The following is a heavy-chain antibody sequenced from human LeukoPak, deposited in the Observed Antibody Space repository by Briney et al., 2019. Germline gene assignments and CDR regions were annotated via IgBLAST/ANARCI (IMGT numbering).Heavy chain of an antibody. J-gene: IGHJ4*02. CDR3: ARDLGNTGWYTFDY. CDR1: GDSVSSINGA. D-gene: IGHD6-19*01. V-gene: IGHV6-1*01. CDR2: TYYRSKWYT. Sequence: SQTLSVTCAISGDSVSSINGAWNWIRQSPSRGLEWLGRTYYRSKWYTDYALSMKCRITINPDTSKNQFSLQLNSVTPDDTAVYYCARDLGNTGWYTFDYWGQGTLVTVSS.